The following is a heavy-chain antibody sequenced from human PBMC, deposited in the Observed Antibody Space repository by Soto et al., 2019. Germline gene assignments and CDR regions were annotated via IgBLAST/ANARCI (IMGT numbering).Heavy chain of an antibody. J-gene: IGHJ4*02. CDR3: ARYTGSNSLFDS. D-gene: IGHD1-26*01. V-gene: IGHV1-2*02. CDR1: GYTFSDYY. CDR2: INPKSGYT. Sequence: ASVKVSCKASGYTFSDYYLHWVRQAPGQGLEWMAWINPKSGYTKSAQKFQARVTLTRDTSISTAYMELRSLRSEDTAVYFCARYTGSNSLFDSWGQGTLVTVSS.